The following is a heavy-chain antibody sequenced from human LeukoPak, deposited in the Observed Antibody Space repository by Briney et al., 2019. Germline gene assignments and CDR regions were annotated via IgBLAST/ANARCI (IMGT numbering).Heavy chain of an antibody. D-gene: IGHD2-21*01. Sequence: GGSLRLSCAASGFTVSSNYMSWVRQAPGKGLEWVSVIYSGGSTYYADSVKGRFTISRDNSKNTLYLQMNSLRPEDTAVYYCARDRPISLYYYGMDVWGQGTTVTVSS. J-gene: IGHJ6*02. CDR3: ARDRPISLYYYGMDV. CDR1: GFTVSSNY. CDR2: IYSGGST. V-gene: IGHV3-53*01.